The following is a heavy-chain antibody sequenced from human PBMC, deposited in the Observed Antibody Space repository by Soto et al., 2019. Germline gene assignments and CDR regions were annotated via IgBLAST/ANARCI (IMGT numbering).Heavy chain of an antibody. V-gene: IGHV3-21*01. D-gene: IGHD1-26*01. CDR2: ISTTSTYI. J-gene: IGHJ4*02. CDR1: GFIFSGYS. Sequence: PGGSLRLSCAGSGFIFSGYSMNWVRQAPGKGLEWVSSISTTSTYIYYADSVKGRFTVSRDNAKNSLYRQMTGLRPEDTAMYYCARDGIVGTTDCFDYWGQGTLVTVSS. CDR3: ARDGIVGTTDCFDY.